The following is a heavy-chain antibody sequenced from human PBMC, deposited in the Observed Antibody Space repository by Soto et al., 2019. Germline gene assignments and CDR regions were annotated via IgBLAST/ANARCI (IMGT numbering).Heavy chain of an antibody. CDR1: GGSISSGGYS. CDR2: IYHSGST. V-gene: IGHV4-30-2*01. CDR3: ARNTVTTPDAVCGDAFDI. Sequence: PSETLSLTCAVSGGSISSGGYSWSWIRQPPGKGLEWIGYIYHSGSTYYNPSLKSRVTISVDRSKNQFSLKLSSVTAADTAVYYCARNTVTTPDAVCGDAFDIWGQGTMVTVSS. J-gene: IGHJ3*02. D-gene: IGHD4-17*01.